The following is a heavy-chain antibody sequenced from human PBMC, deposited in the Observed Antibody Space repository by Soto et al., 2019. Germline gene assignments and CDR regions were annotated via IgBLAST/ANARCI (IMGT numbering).Heavy chain of an antibody. CDR2: ISGSGGST. Sequence: GVLLSHSWVVAEGTIRSRAMSWVSTEQGEGLEWVSAISGSGGSTYYADSVKGRFTISRDNSKNTLYLQMNSLRAEDTAVYYCAWGYCGGDCYFGGPFDYWGQGTLVSVSS. V-gene: IGHV3-23*01. D-gene: IGHD2-21*02. CDR1: EGTIRSRA. J-gene: IGHJ4*02. CDR3: AWGYCGGDCYFGGPFDY.